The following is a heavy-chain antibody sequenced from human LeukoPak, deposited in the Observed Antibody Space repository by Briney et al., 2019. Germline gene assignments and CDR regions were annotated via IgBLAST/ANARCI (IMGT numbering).Heavy chain of an antibody. D-gene: IGHD4-17*01. Sequence: SETLSLTCTVSGGSISSYYWSWIRQPPGKGLEWIGYVYYSGSTNYNPSLKSRVTISVDTSKNQVSLKLSSVSAADTAVYYCARVRYGDLTSQYYFDYWGQGTLVTISS. J-gene: IGHJ4*02. V-gene: IGHV4-59*01. CDR1: GGSISSYY. CDR2: VYYSGST. CDR3: ARVRYGDLTSQYYFDY.